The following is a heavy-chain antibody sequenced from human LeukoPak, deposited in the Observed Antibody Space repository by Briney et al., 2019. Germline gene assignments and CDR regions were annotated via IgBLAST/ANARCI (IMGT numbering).Heavy chain of an antibody. V-gene: IGHV4-39*01. CDR3: ARQGVVGATGFDF. CDR2: IYYSGST. CDR1: GGSISEISYS. D-gene: IGHD1-26*01. Sequence: SETLSLTCSVSGGSISEISYSWGWIRQPPGKRLEWLGNIYYSGSTNNNPSLESRVVISVDTSRNQFSLTLTSVTATDTAVYYCARQGVVGATGFDFWGQGFLVTVSS. J-gene: IGHJ4*02.